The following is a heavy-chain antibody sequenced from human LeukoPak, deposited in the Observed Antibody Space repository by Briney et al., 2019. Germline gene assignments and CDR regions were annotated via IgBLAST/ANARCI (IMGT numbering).Heavy chain of an antibody. CDR3: ARSLGDD. D-gene: IGHD3-16*01. V-gene: IGHV3-7*01. CDR1: GLTFSNYW. J-gene: IGHJ4*02. Sequence: GGSLRLSCAASGLTFSNYWMTWVRQAPGKGLEWVASINQYGSEKYYVDSVKGRFTISRDNAKNSVSLQMNSLRAEDTAVYFCARSLGDDWGQGTLVPVSS. CDR2: INQYGSEK.